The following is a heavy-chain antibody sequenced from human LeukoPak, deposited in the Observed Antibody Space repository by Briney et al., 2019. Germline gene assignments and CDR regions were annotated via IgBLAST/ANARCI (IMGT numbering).Heavy chain of an antibody. Sequence: QPGGSLRLSCAACGFTFDDYAMHWVRQAPGKGLEWVSLISGDGGSTYYADSVKGRFTISRDNSKNSLYLQMNSLRTEDTALYYCAKDDCSGGSCYSVFDYWGQGTLVTVSS. V-gene: IGHV3-43*02. D-gene: IGHD2-15*01. CDR3: AKDDCSGGSCYSVFDY. J-gene: IGHJ4*02. CDR2: ISGDGGST. CDR1: GFTFDDYA.